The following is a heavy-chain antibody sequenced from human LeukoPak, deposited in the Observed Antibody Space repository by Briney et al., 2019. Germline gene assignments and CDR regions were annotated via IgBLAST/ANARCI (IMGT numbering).Heavy chain of an antibody. CDR1: GGSISSSSYY. Sequence: TSSETLSLXCTVSGGSISSSSYYWGWIRQPPGKGLEWIGSIYYSGSTYYNPSLKSRVTISVDTSKNQFSLKLSSVTAADTAVYYCARALRGSGSLYYFDYWGQGTLVTVSS. V-gene: IGHV4-39*01. CDR3: ARALRGSGSLYYFDY. CDR2: IYYSGST. D-gene: IGHD3-10*01. J-gene: IGHJ4*02.